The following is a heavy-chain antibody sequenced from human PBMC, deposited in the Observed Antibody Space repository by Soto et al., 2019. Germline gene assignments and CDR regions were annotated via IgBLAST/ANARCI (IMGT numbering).Heavy chain of an antibody. CDR2: ISGSGGST. CDR3: AKVGGQQLRDPDFDY. V-gene: IGHV3-23*01. Sequence: PVGSLRLSCGASGFTFSSYAMSWVRQAPGKGLEWVSAISGSGGSTYYADSVKGRFTISRDNSKNTLYLQMNSLRAEDTAVYYCAKVGGQQLRDPDFDYWGQGTLVTVS. CDR1: GFTFSSYA. D-gene: IGHD6-13*01. J-gene: IGHJ4*02.